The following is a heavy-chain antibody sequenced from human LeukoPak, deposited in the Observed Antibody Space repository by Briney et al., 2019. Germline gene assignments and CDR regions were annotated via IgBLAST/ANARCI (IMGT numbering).Heavy chain of an antibody. J-gene: IGHJ5*02. CDR2: IYDSGST. CDR3: ARGGSFDP. V-gene: IGHV4-39*01. CDR1: GGSIRSSYYY. Sequence: SETLSLTCTVSGGSIRSSYYYWGWIRQPPGKGLEWIGSIYDSGSTYYNPSLKSRVTISVDTSKNQFSLKLNSVTAADTAVYYCARGGSFDPWGQGTLVTVSS.